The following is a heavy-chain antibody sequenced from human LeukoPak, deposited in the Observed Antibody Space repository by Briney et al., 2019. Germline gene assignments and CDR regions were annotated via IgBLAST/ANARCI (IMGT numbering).Heavy chain of an antibody. CDR3: ARVVYYDFWSGYYPYYYYYYMDV. CDR2: IYYSGST. J-gene: IGHJ6*03. V-gene: IGHV4-59*11. Sequence: SETLSLTCTVSGGSISSHYWSWIRQPLGKGLEWIGYIYYSGSTNYNPSLKSRVTISVDTSKNQFSLKLSSVTAADTAVYYCARVVYYDFWSGYYPYYYYYYMDVWGKGTTVTVSS. D-gene: IGHD3-3*01. CDR1: GGSISSHY.